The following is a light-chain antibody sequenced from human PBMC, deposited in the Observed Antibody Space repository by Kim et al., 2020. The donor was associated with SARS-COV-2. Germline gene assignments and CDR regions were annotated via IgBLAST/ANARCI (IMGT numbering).Light chain of an antibody. Sequence: PGQRATLSCGASQSVPSNYLAWYQQTPGLAPRLLIYHASIRATGIPARFSGSGSGTDFTLTISRLEPEDFALYYCQQYGASPRTFGQGTKVDIK. CDR2: HAS. J-gene: IGKJ1*01. V-gene: IGKV3D-20*01. CDR1: QSVPSNY. CDR3: QQYGASPRT.